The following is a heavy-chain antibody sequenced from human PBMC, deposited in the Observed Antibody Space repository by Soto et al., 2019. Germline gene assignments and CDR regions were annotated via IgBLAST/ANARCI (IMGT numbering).Heavy chain of an antibody. D-gene: IGHD3-10*01. V-gene: IGHV3-48*01. CDR1: GFTFSSYS. J-gene: IGHJ5*02. Sequence: EVQLVESGGGLVQPGGSLRLSWAASGFTFSSYSMNWVRQAPGKGLEWVSYISSSSSTIYYADSVKGRFTISRDNAKNSLYLQMNRLRAEDTAVYYCSSRLWFGESPGWFDPWGQGTLVTVSS. CDR3: SSRLWFGESPGWFDP. CDR2: ISSSSSTI.